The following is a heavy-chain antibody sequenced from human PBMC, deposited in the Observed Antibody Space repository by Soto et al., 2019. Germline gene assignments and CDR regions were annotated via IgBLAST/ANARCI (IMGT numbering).Heavy chain of an antibody. CDR2: INQDGSEK. J-gene: IGHJ5*02. D-gene: IGHD6-13*01. Sequence: GGSLRLSCATSGFSFSTFWLNWVRQAPGRGLEWVANINQDGSEKYYADSVKGRFTISRDNAKNSLYLQMNSLRAEDTAVYYCARDAAAGTSVAWFDPWGQGTLVTVSS. CDR1: GFSFSTFW. V-gene: IGHV3-7*01. CDR3: ARDAAAGTSVAWFDP.